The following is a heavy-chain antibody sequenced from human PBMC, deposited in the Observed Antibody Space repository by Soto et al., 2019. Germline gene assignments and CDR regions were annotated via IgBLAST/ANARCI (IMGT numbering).Heavy chain of an antibody. CDR3: ARVRVCSSANCYTGPFDP. D-gene: IGHD2-2*02. V-gene: IGHV4-31*03. J-gene: IGHJ5*02. Sequence: SETLSLTCTVSGGSISSGNYYWSWIRQHPGKGLEWIGYIYYSGSTYYNPSLKSRVSMSVDTSKNHFSLQLTSVTAADTAVYYCARVRVCSSANCYTGPFDPWGQGTLVTV. CDR2: IYYSGST. CDR1: GGSISSGNYY.